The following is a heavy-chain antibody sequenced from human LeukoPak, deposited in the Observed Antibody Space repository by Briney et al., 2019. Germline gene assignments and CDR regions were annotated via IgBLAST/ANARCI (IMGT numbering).Heavy chain of an antibody. Sequence: GRSLRLSCAASGFSFSTYGMHWVRQAPGKGLEWVAVIWFDGSNKYYADSVKGRFAVSRDNAKNSLYLQMDSLRAEDTAVYYCARLTRYAGDPWGQGTLVIVSS. V-gene: IGHV3-33*03. CDR3: ARLTRYAGDP. J-gene: IGHJ5*02. D-gene: IGHD3-9*01. CDR1: GFSFSTYG. CDR2: IWFDGSNK.